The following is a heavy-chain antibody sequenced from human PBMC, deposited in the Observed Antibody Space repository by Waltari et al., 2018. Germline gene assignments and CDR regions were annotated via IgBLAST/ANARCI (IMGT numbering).Heavy chain of an antibody. J-gene: IGHJ5*02. D-gene: IGHD3-22*01. CDR2: INPNTGDT. Sequence: QVQLVQSGAEVKKPGASVKVPCQASGSTFTGYYFHWLRQAPGKGLEWMGRINPNTGDTTYAQEFQGRVTMTRDTSISTAYMELTSLRSEDTAVYYCARDWGYYSDTSGYPSNWFGPWGQGTLVTVSS. CDR3: ARDWGYYSDTSGYPSNWFGP. CDR1: GSTFTGYY. V-gene: IGHV1-2*06.